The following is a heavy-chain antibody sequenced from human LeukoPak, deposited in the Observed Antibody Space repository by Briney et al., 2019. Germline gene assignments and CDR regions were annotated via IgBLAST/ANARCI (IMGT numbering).Heavy chain of an antibody. J-gene: IGHJ5*02. Sequence: SETLSLTCAVSGDSIGRGSYYWGWIRQPAGKAPEWIGRIFNTGSTSYNPSLKSRVTISVDTSKNQFSLNLRSVTAADTAVYYCARDICGYNYGCFDPWGQGTLVTVSS. CDR3: ARDICGYNYGCFDP. CDR1: GDSIGRGSYY. CDR2: IFNTGST. V-gene: IGHV4-61*02. D-gene: IGHD5-18*01.